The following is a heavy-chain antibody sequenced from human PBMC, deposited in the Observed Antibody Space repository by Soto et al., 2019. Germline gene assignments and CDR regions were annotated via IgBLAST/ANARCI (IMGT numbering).Heavy chain of an antibody. CDR3: ASEGWSGGNTYYGMDV. J-gene: IGHJ6*01. V-gene: IGHV3-21*01. Sequence: KRGGSLRLSFSASGFTFSSCSMNWVRQAPWKGLEWVSFTSSSSSHIYYADSVKGRFSISRGNAKNSLYLQMNSLRAEDTAVYYCASEGWSGGNTYYGMDVWEQVTMCTVPS. CDR2: TSSSSSHI. D-gene: IGHD1-26*01. CDR1: GFTFSSCS.